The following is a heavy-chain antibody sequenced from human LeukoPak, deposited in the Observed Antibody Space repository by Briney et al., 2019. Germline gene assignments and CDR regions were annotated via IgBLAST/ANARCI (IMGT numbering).Heavy chain of an antibody. J-gene: IGHJ4*02. Sequence: GGSLRLSCAASGFTFSSYWMHWVRQAPGKGLVWVSRINSDGSSTSYADSVKGRFTISRDNAKNTLYLQMNSLRAEDTAVYYCARTIAARPVDYWGQGTLVTVSS. CDR3: ARTIAARPVDY. CDR1: GFTFSSYW. D-gene: IGHD6-6*01. V-gene: IGHV3-74*01. CDR2: INSDGSST.